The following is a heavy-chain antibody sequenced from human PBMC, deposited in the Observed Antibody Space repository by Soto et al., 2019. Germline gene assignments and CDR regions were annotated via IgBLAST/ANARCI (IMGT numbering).Heavy chain of an antibody. Sequence: GGSLRLSCASSGFTFSSYGMHLVRQAPGKGLEWVAVIWYDGSNKYYADSVKGRFTISRDNSKNTLYLQMNSLRAEDTAVYYCARDPGIAAAKVNNPSTDYYYGMDVWGQGTTVTVSS. D-gene: IGHD6-13*01. J-gene: IGHJ6*02. CDR2: IWYDGSNK. CDR3: ARDPGIAAAKVNNPSTDYYYGMDV. V-gene: IGHV3-33*01. CDR1: GFTFSSYG.